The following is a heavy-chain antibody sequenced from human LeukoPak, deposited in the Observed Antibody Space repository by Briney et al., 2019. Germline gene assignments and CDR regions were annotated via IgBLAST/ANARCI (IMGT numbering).Heavy chain of an antibody. V-gene: IGHV3-66*01. CDR2: IYSGGRT. D-gene: IGHD6-13*01. CDR3: ARAGPSSSWHQFDY. J-gene: IGHJ4*02. Sequence: GGSLRLSCAASGFTVSRNYMSWVRQAPGTGLEWVSVIYSGGRTYYADSVKGRFTISRDNSKNTLYLQMNRLRAEDTAVYYCARAGPSSSWHQFDYWGQGTLVTVSS. CDR1: GFTVSRNY.